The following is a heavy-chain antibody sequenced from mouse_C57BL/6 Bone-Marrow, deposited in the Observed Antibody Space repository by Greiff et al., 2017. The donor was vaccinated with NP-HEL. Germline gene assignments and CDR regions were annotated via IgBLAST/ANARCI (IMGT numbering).Heavy chain of an antibody. CDR2: ISYDGSN. D-gene: IGHD1-1*01. J-gene: IGHJ3*01. Sequence: VQLKESGPGLVKPSQSLSLTCSVTGYSITSGYYWNWIRQFPGNKLEWMGYISYDGSNNYNPSLKNRISITRDTSKNQFFLKLNSVTTEDTATYYCARGTTVVAPFAYWGQGTLVTVSA. V-gene: IGHV3-6*01. CDR1: GYSITSGYY. CDR3: ARGTTVVAPFAY.